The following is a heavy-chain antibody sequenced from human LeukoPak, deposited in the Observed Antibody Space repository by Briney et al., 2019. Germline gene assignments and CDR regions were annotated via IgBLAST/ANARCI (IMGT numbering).Heavy chain of an antibody. CDR1: GGSISSGSYF. V-gene: IGHV4-61*02. CDR2: IYTSGST. D-gene: IGHD3-16*01. J-gene: IGHJ4*02. CDR3: ATYIWARHFEY. Sequence: PSETLSLTCTVSGGSISSGSYFWSWIRQPAGKGLEWIGRIYTSGSTNYNPSLKSRVTMSLDTSKYQFSLKLSFVTAADTAVYYCATYIWARHFEYWGQGTPVTVSS.